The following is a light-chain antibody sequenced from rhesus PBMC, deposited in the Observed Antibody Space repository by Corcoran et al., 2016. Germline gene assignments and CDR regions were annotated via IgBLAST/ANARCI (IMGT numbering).Light chain of an antibody. CDR1: QGLSNN. CDR3: QHGYGTPYS. Sequence: DIQMTQSPSSLSASVGDRVTITCQASQGLSNNLAWYQQKPGKVPKLLIYKASTLQSGVPSRFSGSGSGTDFTLTISILQPEDFATYYCQHGYGTPYSFGQGTKVEIK. CDR2: KAS. J-gene: IGKJ2*01. V-gene: IGKV1-25*01.